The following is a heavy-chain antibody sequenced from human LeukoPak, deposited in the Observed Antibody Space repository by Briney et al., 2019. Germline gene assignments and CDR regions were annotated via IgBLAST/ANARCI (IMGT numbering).Heavy chain of an antibody. D-gene: IGHD3-22*01. Sequence: GGSLRLSCAASGFTFSTYAMSWVRQAPGKGLERVSAISDNGGSKHYADSVKGRFTISRDNSENTLYLQMNSLRAEDTAVYYCARGSTYYDSSGQVPFDYWGQGTLVTVSP. J-gene: IGHJ4*02. CDR3: ARGSTYYDSSGQVPFDY. CDR1: GFTFSTYA. CDR2: ISDNGGSK. V-gene: IGHV3-23*01.